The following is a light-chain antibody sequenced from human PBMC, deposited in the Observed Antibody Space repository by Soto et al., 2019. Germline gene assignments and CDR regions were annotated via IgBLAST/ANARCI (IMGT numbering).Light chain of an antibody. CDR2: GAS. CDR3: QQFHSWPLLS. CDR1: QSVSSN. J-gene: IGKJ3*01. Sequence: EIVMTQSPATLSVSPGERATLSCRASQSVSSNLAWYQQKPGQAPRLPIYGASTRATGVPARFSGSGSGTEFTLTISSLQSEDLAVYFCQQFHSWPLLSFGPGTKVDLK. V-gene: IGKV3-15*01.